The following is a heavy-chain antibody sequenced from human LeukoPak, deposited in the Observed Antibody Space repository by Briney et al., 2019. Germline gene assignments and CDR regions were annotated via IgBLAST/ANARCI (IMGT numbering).Heavy chain of an antibody. Sequence: ASVKVSCKASGYTFTGYYMHWVRQAPGQGLEWMGWINPNSGGTNYAQKFQGRVTMTRDTSISTAYMELSRLRSDDTAVYYCARENLFSNSFDYWGQGTLVTVSP. CDR2: INPNSGGT. J-gene: IGHJ4*02. V-gene: IGHV1-2*02. D-gene: IGHD2-2*01. CDR1: GYTFTGYY. CDR3: ARENLFSNSFDY.